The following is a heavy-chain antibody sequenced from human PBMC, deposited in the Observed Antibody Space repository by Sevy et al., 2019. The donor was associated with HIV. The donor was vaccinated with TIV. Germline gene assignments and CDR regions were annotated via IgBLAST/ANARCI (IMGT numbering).Heavy chain of an antibody. Sequence: SENLSLTCAVYGGSFSGYYWSWIRQPPGKGLEWIGEINHSGSTNYNPSLKSRVTISVDTSKNQFSLKLSSVTAADTAVYYCARHCGSSSCSHAFDIWGQGTMVTVSS. J-gene: IGHJ3*02. CDR1: GGSFSGYY. CDR2: INHSGST. CDR3: ARHCGSSSCSHAFDI. D-gene: IGHD2-2*01. V-gene: IGHV4-34*01.